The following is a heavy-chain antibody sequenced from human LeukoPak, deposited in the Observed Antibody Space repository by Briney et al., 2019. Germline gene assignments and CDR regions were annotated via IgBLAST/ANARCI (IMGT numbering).Heavy chain of an antibody. V-gene: IGHV1-69*13. J-gene: IGHJ3*01. CDR2: IIPIFSKT. CDR1: GGRFSSYG. CDR3: ARDGYSSSWPSRSDAFDF. Sequence: ASVKVSCKASGGRFSSYGISWVRQAPGQGLEWMGGIIPIFSKTKYAQKFQGRVTITADESTTTAYMELNSLRSEDTAVYYCARDGYSSSWPSRSDAFDFWGQGTKVIVAS. D-gene: IGHD6-13*01.